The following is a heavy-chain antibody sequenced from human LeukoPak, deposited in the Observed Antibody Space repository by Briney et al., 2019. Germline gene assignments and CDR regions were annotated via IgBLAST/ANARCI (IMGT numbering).Heavy chain of an antibody. V-gene: IGHV4-39*07. CDR1: GGSISRSNHY. CDR2: IYYSGST. J-gene: IGHJ5*02. D-gene: IGHD6-13*01. Sequence: SETLSLTCTVSGGSISRSNHYWGWIRQPPGKGLEWIGSIYYSGSTYYNPSLRSRVTISVDTSKNQFSLKLSSVTAADTAVYYCARSHWGPYGSRKANWFDPWGQGTLVTVSS. CDR3: ARSHWGPYGSRKANWFDP.